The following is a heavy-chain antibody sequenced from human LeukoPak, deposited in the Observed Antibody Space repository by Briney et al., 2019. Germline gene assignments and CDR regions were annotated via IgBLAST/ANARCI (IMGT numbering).Heavy chain of an antibody. CDR2: INHSGST. D-gene: IGHD2-2*01. J-gene: IGHJ3*02. CDR1: GGSFSGYY. CDR3: ARGGGSSCYGRVNDAFDI. V-gene: IGHV4-34*01. Sequence: SETLSLTCAVYGGSFSGYYWSWIRQPPGKGLEWIGEINHSGSTNYNPSLKSRVTISVDTSKNQFSLKLSSVTAADTAVYYCARGGGSSCYGRVNDAFDIWGQGTMVTVSS.